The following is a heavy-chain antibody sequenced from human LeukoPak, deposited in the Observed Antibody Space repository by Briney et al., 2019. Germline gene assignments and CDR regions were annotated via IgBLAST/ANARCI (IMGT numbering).Heavy chain of an antibody. J-gene: IGHJ4*02. Sequence: GESLKISCKGSGYSFGRYWIGWVSQVPGKGLVWMGIIYPGDSDTRYSPSFQGQVTISADKSISTAYLQWSSLKASDTAMYYCAMGDSSGYFLFDYWGQGTLVTVSS. D-gene: IGHD3-22*01. CDR1: GYSFGRYW. CDR2: IYPGDSDT. V-gene: IGHV5-51*01. CDR3: AMGDSSGYFLFDY.